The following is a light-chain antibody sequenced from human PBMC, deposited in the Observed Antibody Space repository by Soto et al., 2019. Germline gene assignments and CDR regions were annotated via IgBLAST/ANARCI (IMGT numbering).Light chain of an antibody. J-gene: IGLJ2*01. CDR2: EVS. V-gene: IGLV2-8*01. Sequence: QSVLTQPPSASGSPGQSVTIYCTGTSSDVGGYNFVSRYQQHPGKAPKLIIYEVSKRPSGVPDRFFGFKSGNRASLTVAGLQAEDEADYYCSSHAGSSNFVVFGGGTKLTVL. CDR1: SSDVGGYNF. CDR3: SSHAGSSNFVV.